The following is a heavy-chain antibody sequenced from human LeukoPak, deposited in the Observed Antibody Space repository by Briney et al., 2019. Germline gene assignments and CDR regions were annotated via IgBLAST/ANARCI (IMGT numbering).Heavy chain of an antibody. D-gene: IGHD3-3*01. CDR3: AGHFGAWHYFDY. CDR2: ISYDGSTK. V-gene: IGHV3-30*04. CDR1: GFTFSSYA. J-gene: IGHJ4*02. Sequence: GGSLRLSCAASGFTFSSYAIHWVRQAPGKGLEGVALISYDGSTKYSTDSVKGRFTISRDNSKNTLYLQMNSLRPEDTAVYYCAGHFGAWHYFDYWGQGTLVTVSS.